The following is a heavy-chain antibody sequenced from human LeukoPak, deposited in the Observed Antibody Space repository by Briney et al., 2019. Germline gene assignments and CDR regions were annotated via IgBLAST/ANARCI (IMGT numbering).Heavy chain of an antibody. D-gene: IGHD3-22*01. Sequence: YPSETLSLTCAVYGGSFSGYYWSWIRQPPGKGLEWIGEINHSGSTNYNPSLKSRVTISVDKSKNQFSLKLSSVTAADTAVYYCARGTMIFDYWGQGTLVTVSS. CDR2: INHSGST. CDR3: ARGTMIFDY. V-gene: IGHV4-34*01. CDR1: GGSFSGYY. J-gene: IGHJ4*02.